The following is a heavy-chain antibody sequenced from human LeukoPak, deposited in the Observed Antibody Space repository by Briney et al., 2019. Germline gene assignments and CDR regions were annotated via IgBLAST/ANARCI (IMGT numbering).Heavy chain of an antibody. D-gene: IGHD2-21*02. CDR2: ISGSGDST. CDR1: GFTFSSYV. J-gene: IGHJ3*01. Sequence: GGSLRLSCAASGFTFSSYVMSWVRQAPGKGLEWVSGISGSGDSTYHAASVKGRFTISRDNSKNTVYLQMNSLRAEDTAEYYCAKDLEDCGGDCYSSSEVFDFWGQGTMVIVSS. CDR3: AKDLEDCGGDCYSSSEVFDF. V-gene: IGHV3-23*01.